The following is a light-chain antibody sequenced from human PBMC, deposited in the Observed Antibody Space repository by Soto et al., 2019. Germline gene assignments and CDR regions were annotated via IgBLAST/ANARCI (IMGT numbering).Light chain of an antibody. V-gene: IGKV1-5*01. CDR1: QSIGRW. CDR3: HQYNSESAT. Sequence: DIQMTQSPSTLSAAVGDRVTITCRASQSIGRWLAWYQQKPGKAPKLLIYNASTLESGVPSRFSGSGSGTDFTLTISSLQPDDFATYYCHQYNSESATFGHGTTVEIK. CDR2: NAS. J-gene: IGKJ1*01.